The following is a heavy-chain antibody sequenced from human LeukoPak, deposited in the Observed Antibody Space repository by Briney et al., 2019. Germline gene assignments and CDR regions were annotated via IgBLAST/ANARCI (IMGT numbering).Heavy chain of an antibody. CDR2: ISSSSSSYI. D-gene: IGHD6-13*01. Sequence: PGGSLRLSCAASGFTFSSYSMNWVRQAPGKGLEWVSSISSSSSSYIYYADSVKGRFTIPRDNAKNSLYLQMNSLRAEDTAVYYCARGETAAGLPPDFDYWGQGTLVTVSS. J-gene: IGHJ4*02. CDR3: ARGETAAGLPPDFDY. CDR1: GFTFSSYS. V-gene: IGHV3-21*01.